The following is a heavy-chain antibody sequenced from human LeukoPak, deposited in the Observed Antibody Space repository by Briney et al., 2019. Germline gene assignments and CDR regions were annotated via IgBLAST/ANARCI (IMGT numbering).Heavy chain of an antibody. J-gene: IGHJ4*02. CDR3: ARDRLGYSYGSIDY. CDR2: ISSSGSTI. Sequence: GGSLRLSCAASGFTFSSYEMNWVRQAPGKGLEWVSYISSSGSTIYYADSVKGRFTISRDNAKNSLYLQMNSLRAEDTAVYYCARDRLGYSYGSIDYWGQGILVTVSS. D-gene: IGHD5-18*01. V-gene: IGHV3-48*03. CDR1: GFTFSSYE.